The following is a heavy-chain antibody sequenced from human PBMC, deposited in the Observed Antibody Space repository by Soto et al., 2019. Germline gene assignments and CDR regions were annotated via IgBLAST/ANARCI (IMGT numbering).Heavy chain of an antibody. D-gene: IGHD1-26*01. CDR2: FYSGGST. Sequence: EVQLVETGGGLIKPGGSLRLSCAASGFSVSSNYMSWVRQAPGKGLEWVSIFYSGGSTYYADSVKGRFAISRDESKNTLFLEMNTLRVEDTALYYCGRGGYRDFRDPYFAMDVW. CDR1: GFSVSSNY. J-gene: IGHJ6*01. V-gene: IGHV3-53*02. CDR3: GRGGYRDFRDPYFAMDV.